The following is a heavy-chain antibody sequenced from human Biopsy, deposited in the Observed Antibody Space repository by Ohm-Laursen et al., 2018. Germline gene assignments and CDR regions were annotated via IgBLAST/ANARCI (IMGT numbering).Heavy chain of an antibody. CDR2: ISHTGYT. CDR1: GGSFTGHY. D-gene: IGHD4-23*01. Sequence: LETLSLTCTVSGGSFTGHYWTWIRQPPGKGLEWIGHISHTGYTSYKSSLKSRVIISLDTSRKHFSLRLTSLAAADTAVYYCARGSNEYGGLYFPHWGQGTLVTVSS. CDR3: ARGSNEYGGLYFPH. J-gene: IGHJ1*01. V-gene: IGHV4-59*11.